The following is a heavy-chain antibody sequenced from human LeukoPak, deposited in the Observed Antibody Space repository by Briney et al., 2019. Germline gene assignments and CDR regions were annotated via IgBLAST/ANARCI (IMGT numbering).Heavy chain of an antibody. Sequence: ASVKVSCKSSVYTFTSYDINWVGQATGQGVEWMGWMNPKRGNTGYAQKLQGRVTMTRNTSISTAYMELSSLRSEDTAVYYCARVVNYDFWSGYYFYYYMDVWGKGATVTVSS. V-gene: IGHV1-8*01. CDR1: VYTFTSYD. CDR2: MNPKRGNT. CDR3: ARVVNYDFWSGYYFYYYMDV. D-gene: IGHD3-3*01. J-gene: IGHJ6*03.